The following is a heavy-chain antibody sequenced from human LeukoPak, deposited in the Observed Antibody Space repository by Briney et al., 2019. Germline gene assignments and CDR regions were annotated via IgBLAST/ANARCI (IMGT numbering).Heavy chain of an antibody. CDR1: GVSFIGYY. V-gene: IGHV4-34*01. CDR3: ATKGRQQLST. Sequence: PSETLSLTCAVYGVSFIGYYWSWLRQRPGKGLEGIGEINHIGCTNYNPSLKTPVTISVDTSKNQFSLKLSSVTAADTAVYYCATKGRQQLSTWGQGTLVTVSS. D-gene: IGHD6-13*01. J-gene: IGHJ5*02. CDR2: INHIGCT.